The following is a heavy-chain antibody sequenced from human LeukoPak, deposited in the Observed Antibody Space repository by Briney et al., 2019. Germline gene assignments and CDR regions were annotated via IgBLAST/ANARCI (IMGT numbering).Heavy chain of an antibody. Sequence: SETLSLTCAVSGYSIGSGYYWGWIRQPPGKGLEWIGGIYHSGSTYYNPSLKSRVTISVDTSRNQFSLKLTSVTAADTAVYYCARRNNGYDYLDYWGQGTLVTVSP. J-gene: IGHJ4*02. CDR3: ARRNNGYDYLDY. CDR2: IYHSGST. D-gene: IGHD5-12*01. V-gene: IGHV4-38-2*01. CDR1: GYSIGSGYY.